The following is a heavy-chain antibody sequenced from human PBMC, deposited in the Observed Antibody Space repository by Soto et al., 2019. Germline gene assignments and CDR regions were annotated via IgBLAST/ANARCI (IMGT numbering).Heavy chain of an antibody. V-gene: IGHV3-43*01. J-gene: IGHJ4*02. CDR1: GFVFDDHT. CDR3: AKDHWAGSYAPGGS. CDR2: ISWDGGKT. Sequence: EVHLVESGGVVVQPGGSLRLSCAVSGFVFDDHTMHWVRQVPGKGLEWVSVISWDGGKTYYADSVKGRFTISRDNNRNALYLEMNSLRTEDTAVYHCAKDHWAGSYAPGGSWGQGTLVTVSS. D-gene: IGHD3-16*01.